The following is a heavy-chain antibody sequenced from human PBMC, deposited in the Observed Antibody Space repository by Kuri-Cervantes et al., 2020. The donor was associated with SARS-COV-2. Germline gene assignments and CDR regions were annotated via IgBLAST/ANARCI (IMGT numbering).Heavy chain of an antibody. CDR2: ISGSGGST. V-gene: IGHV3-23*01. CDR3: AKSYYYDSSGYYYVFNTYYFDY. Sequence: GESLKISCAASGFTFSSNAMSWVRQAPGKGLEWVSAISGSGGSTYYADSVKGRFTISRDNSKNTLYLQMNSLSAEDTAVYYCAKSYYYDSSGYYYVFNTYYFDYWGQGTLVTVSS. J-gene: IGHJ4*02. D-gene: IGHD3-22*01. CDR1: GFTFSSNA.